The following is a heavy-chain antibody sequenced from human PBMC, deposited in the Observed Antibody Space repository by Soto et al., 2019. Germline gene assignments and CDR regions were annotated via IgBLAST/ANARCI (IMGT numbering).Heavy chain of an antibody. CDR1: VFTFSSHG. J-gene: IGHJ4*02. V-gene: IGHV3-33*08. CDR3: ATDYSSTGYGLVY. Sequence: GGSLRLSGAAPVFTFSSHGMHWVRQAPGKGLEWVAVIWSDGSNEYYADSVKGRFTISRDNSKNTLYLQMSSLRVEDTAVYYCATDYSSTGYGLVYWGQGALVTVSS. D-gene: IGHD6-19*01. CDR2: IWSDGSNE.